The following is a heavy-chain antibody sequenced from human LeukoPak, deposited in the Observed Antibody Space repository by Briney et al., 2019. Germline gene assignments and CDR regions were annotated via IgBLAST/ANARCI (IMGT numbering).Heavy chain of an antibody. CDR3: ARLGVGRWMVVTYYYYGMDV. Sequence: ASVKVSCKASGCTFTDYHVHWVRQAPGQGLQWMGWIDPKSGGTNYAQKFQGRVTMTRDTSISTAYMELNRLTSDDTAIYYCARLGVGRWMVVTYYYYGMDVWGQGTTVTVSS. CDR1: GCTFTDYH. J-gene: IGHJ6*02. CDR2: IDPKSGGT. V-gene: IGHV1-2*02. D-gene: IGHD6-19*01.